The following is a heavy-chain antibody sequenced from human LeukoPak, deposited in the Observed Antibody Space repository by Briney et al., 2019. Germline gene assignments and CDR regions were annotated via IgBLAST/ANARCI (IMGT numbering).Heavy chain of an antibody. D-gene: IGHD2-8*02. J-gene: IGHJ4*02. CDR1: GYRFTSYW. CDR2: IYPGDSDT. CDR3: ARQLAVSSINSDY. Sequence: GESLKISCKGSGYRFTSYWIGWVRQVPGKGLEWMGIIYPGDSDTRYSPSFQGQVTISADKSISTAYLQWSSLKASDTAMYYCARQLAVSSINSDYWGQGTLVTVSS. V-gene: IGHV5-51*01.